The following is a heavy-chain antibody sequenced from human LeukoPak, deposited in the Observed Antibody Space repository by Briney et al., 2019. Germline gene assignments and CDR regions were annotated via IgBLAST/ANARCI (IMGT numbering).Heavy chain of an antibody. CDR2: INAGNGNT. J-gene: IGHJ4*02. CDR3: ARIRGIAAAGYPGY. Sequence: ASVKVSCKASGYTFTSYAMHWVRQAPGQRLEWMGWINAGNGNTKYPQKFQGRVTITRDTSASTAYMELSSLRSEDTAVYYCARIRGIAAAGYPGYWGQGTLVTVSS. CDR1: GYTFTSYA. V-gene: IGHV1-3*01. D-gene: IGHD6-13*01.